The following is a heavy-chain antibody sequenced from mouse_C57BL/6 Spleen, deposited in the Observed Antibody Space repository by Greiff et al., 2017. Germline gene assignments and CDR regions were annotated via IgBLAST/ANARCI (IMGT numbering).Heavy chain of an antibody. V-gene: IGHV5-17*01. D-gene: IGHD3-3*01. J-gene: IGHJ2*01. CDR3: DRMGQDY. CDR1: GFTFSDYG. Sequence: EVQLVESGGGLVKPGGSLKLSCAASGFTFSDYGMHWVRQAPGKGLEWVAYISSGSSTINYADTVKGRFTISRDNAKTTLFLQMTSLRSEDTARYYCDRMGQDYWGQGTTLTVSS. CDR2: ISSGSSTI.